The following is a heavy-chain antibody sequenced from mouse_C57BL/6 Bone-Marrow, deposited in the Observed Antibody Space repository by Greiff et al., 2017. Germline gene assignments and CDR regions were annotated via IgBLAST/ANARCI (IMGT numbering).Heavy chain of an antibody. CDR3: ARDGTTVVALYYYAMDY. CDR1: GYTFTGSW. D-gene: IGHD1-1*01. V-gene: IGHV1-9*01. Sequence: QVQLQQSGAELMKPGASVKLSCKATGYTFTGSWIEWVKQRPGHGLEWIGEILPGSGSTNYNEKFKGKATFTADTSSNTAYMQRSSLTTEDSAIYYCARDGTTVVALYYYAMDYWGQGTSVTVSS. J-gene: IGHJ4*01. CDR2: ILPGSGST.